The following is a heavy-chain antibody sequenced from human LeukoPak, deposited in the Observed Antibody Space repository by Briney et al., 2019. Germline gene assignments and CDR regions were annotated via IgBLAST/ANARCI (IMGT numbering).Heavy chain of an antibody. V-gene: IGHV3-48*04. D-gene: IGHD2-15*01. Sequence: GGSPRLSCAASGFTFSSYSLNWVRQAPGKGLGWVSFISSSSITIYYADSVKGRFTISRDNAEKSLYLQMNSLRAEDTAVYYCARDRGGSYSAIDYWGQGTLVTVSS. CDR1: GFTFSSYS. J-gene: IGHJ4*02. CDR3: ARDRGGSYSAIDY. CDR2: ISSSSITI.